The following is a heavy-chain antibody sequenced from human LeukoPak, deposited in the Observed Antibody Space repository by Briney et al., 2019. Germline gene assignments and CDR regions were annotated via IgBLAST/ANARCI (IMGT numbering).Heavy chain of an antibody. J-gene: IGHJ4*02. Sequence: SETLSLTCTVSGGSISSYYWSWIRQPAGKGLEWIGRIYTSGSTNYNSSLKSRVTMSVDTSKNQFSLKLSSVTAADTAVYYCANTYRAGSYLYFDYWGQGTLVTVSS. CDR3: ANTYRAGSYLYFDY. D-gene: IGHD1-26*01. CDR1: GGSISSYY. V-gene: IGHV4-4*07. CDR2: IYTSGST.